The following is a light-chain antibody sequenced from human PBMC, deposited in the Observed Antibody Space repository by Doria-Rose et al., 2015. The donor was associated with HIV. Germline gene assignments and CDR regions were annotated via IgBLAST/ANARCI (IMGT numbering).Light chain of an antibody. CDR1: QSLLYTSKNY. CDR2: WAS. J-gene: IGKJ3*01. CDR3: QQYYDTPS. Sequence: VLTQSPESLGMSLGERATLNCKSNQSLLYTSKNYLAWYQQKPGQPPKLLIYWASTRQSGVPARFSGSGSGTDFTLTISSLEAEDVAVYYCQQYYDTPSFGPVT. V-gene: IGKV4-1*01.